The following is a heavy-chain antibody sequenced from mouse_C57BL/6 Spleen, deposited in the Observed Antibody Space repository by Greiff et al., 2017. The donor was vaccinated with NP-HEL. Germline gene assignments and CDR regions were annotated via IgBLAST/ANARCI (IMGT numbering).Heavy chain of an antibody. CDR1: GFNIKDYY. CDR3: AREGYYGSYWYFDV. D-gene: IGHD1-1*01. V-gene: IGHV14-2*01. CDR2: IDPEDGET. Sequence: VQLQQSGAELVKPGASVKLSCTASGFNIKDYYMHWVKQRTEQGLEWIGRIDPEDGETKYVPKFQGKATITADTSSNTAYLQLSSLTSEDTAVYYCAREGYYGSYWYFDVWGTGTTVTVSS. J-gene: IGHJ1*03.